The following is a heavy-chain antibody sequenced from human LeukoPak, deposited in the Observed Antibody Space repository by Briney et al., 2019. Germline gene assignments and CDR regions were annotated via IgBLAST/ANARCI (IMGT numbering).Heavy chain of an antibody. CDR3: ATEVRSSSPSLDY. D-gene: IGHD6-6*01. J-gene: IGHJ4*02. V-gene: IGHV1-24*01. CDR1: GYTLTELS. Sequence: ASVEVSCKVSGYTLTELSMHWVRQAPGKGLEWMGGFDPEDGETIYAQKFQGRVTMTEDTSTDTAYVELSSLRSEDTAVYYCATEVRSSSPSLDYWGQGTLVTVSS. CDR2: FDPEDGET.